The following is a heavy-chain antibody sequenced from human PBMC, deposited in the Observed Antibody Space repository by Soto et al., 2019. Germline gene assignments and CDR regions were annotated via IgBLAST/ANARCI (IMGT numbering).Heavy chain of an antibody. CDR2: INHSGST. CDR1: GGSFSGYY. CDR3: ARGPNRDYYGSGSPNDY. D-gene: IGHD3-10*01. Sequence: QVQLQQWGAGLLKPSETLSLTCAVYGGSFSGYYWSWIRQPPGKGLEWVGEINHSGSTNYNPSLTRRVTISVETSKNQFSLKLSSVTAADTAVYYCARGPNRDYYGSGSPNDYWGQGTLVTVSS. J-gene: IGHJ4*02. V-gene: IGHV4-34*01.